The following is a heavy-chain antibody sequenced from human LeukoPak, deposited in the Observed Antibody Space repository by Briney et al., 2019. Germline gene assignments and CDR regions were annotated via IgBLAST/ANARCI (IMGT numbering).Heavy chain of an antibody. CDR2: INPNSGAT. Sequence: EASVKVSCKASGYTFTGYYIHWVRQAPGQGLEWVGWINPNSGATNYAQEFQGRVTMTRDTSISTAYMELRRLRSDDTAVYYCARDRRRFIESWGQGTLVTVSS. CDR3: ARDRRRFIES. CDR1: GYTFTGYY. V-gene: IGHV1-2*02. J-gene: IGHJ4*02.